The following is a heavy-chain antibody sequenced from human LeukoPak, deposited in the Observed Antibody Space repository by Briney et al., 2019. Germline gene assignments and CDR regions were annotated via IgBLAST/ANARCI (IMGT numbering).Heavy chain of an antibody. Sequence: PSETLSLTCAVSGGSISSYYWTWIRQPPGKGLEWIGFIYYTGNTNSNPSLKSRVIISLETSKNQFSLKLNSVTAADTAVYYCARSPPPGSSGWYHYILYYFDYWGQGTLVTVSS. CDR1: GGSISSYY. V-gene: IGHV4-59*12. CDR3: ARSPPPGSSGWYHYILYYFDY. CDR2: IYYTGNT. J-gene: IGHJ4*02. D-gene: IGHD6-19*01.